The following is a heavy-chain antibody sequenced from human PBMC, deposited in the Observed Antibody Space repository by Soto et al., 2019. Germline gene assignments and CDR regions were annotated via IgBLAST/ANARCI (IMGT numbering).Heavy chain of an antibody. D-gene: IGHD5-18*01. CDR2: IYYSGST. CDR3: ARKKGYSYGPHYFDY. Sequence: QVQLQESGPGLVKPSQTLSLTCTVSGGSISSGGYYWSWIRQHPGKGLEWIGNIYYSGSTFYTPTLNRRVTISVDTSKNQFSLNLSSVTAADTAVYYCARKKGYSYGPHYFDYWGQGTLVTVSS. J-gene: IGHJ4*02. V-gene: IGHV4-31*03. CDR1: GGSISSGGYY.